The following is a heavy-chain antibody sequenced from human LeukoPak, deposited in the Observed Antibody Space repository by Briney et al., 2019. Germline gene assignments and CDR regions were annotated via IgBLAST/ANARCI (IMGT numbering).Heavy chain of an antibody. V-gene: IGHV4-4*02. D-gene: IGHD6-19*01. CDR1: KGPITSTKW. Sequence: SETLSLTCTVSKGPITSTKWWSWVRQPPGKGLEWIGEISHTGSTNYNPSFNSRVTMSVDKSKNQFSLKLTSVTAADTAVYYCVGGGQWLAFDYWGQGILVTDSS. CDR2: ISHTGST. J-gene: IGHJ4*02. CDR3: VGGGQWLAFDY.